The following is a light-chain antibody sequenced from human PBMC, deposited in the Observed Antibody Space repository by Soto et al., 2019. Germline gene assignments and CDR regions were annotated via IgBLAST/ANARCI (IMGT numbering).Light chain of an antibody. J-gene: IGLJ1*01. CDR3: AAWDDSLNGLYV. V-gene: IGLV1-44*01. CDR2: TDN. Sequence: QSVLTLPPSASGTPGQRVTISCSGSSSNIGINTVNWYQQVPGTAPKLLIYTDNQRPSGAPDRFSGSKSGTSASLAISGLQSEDEADYYCAAWDDSLNGLYVFGTGTKLTVL. CDR1: SSNIGINT.